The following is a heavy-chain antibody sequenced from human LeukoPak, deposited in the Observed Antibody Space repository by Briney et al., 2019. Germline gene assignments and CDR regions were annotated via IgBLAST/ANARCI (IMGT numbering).Heavy chain of an antibody. CDR3: AKYGLGSGAFDI. J-gene: IGHJ3*02. CDR2: ISGYNGNT. CDR1: GYTFIRYG. D-gene: IGHD3-10*01. Sequence: ASVKVSCKAFGYTFIRYGISWVRQAPGQGLEWMGWISGYNGNTNYAQKLQGRVTMTTDTSTSTAYMELRSLRSDDTAVYYCAKYGLGSGAFDIWGQGTMVTVS. V-gene: IGHV1-18*01.